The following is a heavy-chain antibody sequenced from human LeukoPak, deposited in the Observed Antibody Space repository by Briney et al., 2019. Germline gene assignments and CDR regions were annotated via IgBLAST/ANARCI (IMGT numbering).Heavy chain of an antibody. CDR3: ARDWDWTLDY. CDR1: GYTFTSYG. J-gene: IGHJ4*02. D-gene: IGHD3/OR15-3a*01. V-gene: IGHV1-18*01. CDR2: ISSYKGNT. Sequence: ASVRVSCKASGYTFTSYGISWVRRAPGQGIEWMGWISSYKGNTKNAQKLQGRVTMTTDTSTSTAYMELRSLSSDDTAVYYCARDWDWTLDYWGQGTLVTVSS.